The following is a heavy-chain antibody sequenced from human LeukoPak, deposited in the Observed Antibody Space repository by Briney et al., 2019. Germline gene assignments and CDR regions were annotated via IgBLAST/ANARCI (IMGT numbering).Heavy chain of an antibody. CDR3: TRSLGSYYYGSGSYYPLDY. J-gene: IGHJ4*02. V-gene: IGHV3-49*04. Sequence: GGPLRLSCTASGFTFGDYAMSWVRQAPGKGLEWVGFIRSKAYGGTTEYAASVKGRFTISRDDSKSIAYLQMNSLKTEDTAVYYCTRSLGSYYYGSGSYYPLDYWGQGTLVTVSS. CDR1: GFTFGDYA. D-gene: IGHD3-10*01. CDR2: IRSKAYGGTT.